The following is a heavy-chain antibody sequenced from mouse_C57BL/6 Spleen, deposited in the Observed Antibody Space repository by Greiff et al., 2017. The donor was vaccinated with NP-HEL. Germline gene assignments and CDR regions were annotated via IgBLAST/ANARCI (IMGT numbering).Heavy chain of an antibody. V-gene: IGHV3-6*01. CDR1: GYPITSGYY. J-gene: IGHJ2*01. Sequence: EVKLQESGPGLVKPSQSLSLTCSVTGYPITSGYYWNWIRQFPGNKLEWMGYISYDGSNNYNPSLKNRISITRDTSKNQFFLKLNSVTTEDTATYYCASLTGLIDYWGQGTTLTVSS. CDR2: ISYDGSN. CDR3: ASLTGLIDY. D-gene: IGHD4-1*01.